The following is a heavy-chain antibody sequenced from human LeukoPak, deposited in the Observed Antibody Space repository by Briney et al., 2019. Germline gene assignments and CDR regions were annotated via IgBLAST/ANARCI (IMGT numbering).Heavy chain of an antibody. V-gene: IGHV3-74*01. CDR3: ARDYWGSGDY. Sequence: PGGSLRLSCAASGFSFSDYWMLWVRQAPGKGLIWVSRVKGDGSGITYADSVKGRFTISRDNAKNTLYLQMNSLRVEDTAVYYCARDYWGSGDYWGQGTLVTVSS. CDR2: VKGDGSGI. J-gene: IGHJ4*02. D-gene: IGHD7-27*01. CDR1: GFSFSDYW.